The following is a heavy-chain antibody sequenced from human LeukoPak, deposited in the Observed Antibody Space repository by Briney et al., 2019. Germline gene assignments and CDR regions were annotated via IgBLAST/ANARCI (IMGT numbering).Heavy chain of an antibody. CDR2: INPNSGGT. V-gene: IGHV1-2*02. J-gene: IGHJ6*02. CDR1: GYTFTGYY. CDR3: ARHTAMVYYYYGMDV. Sequence: ASVKVSCKASGYTFTGYYMHWVRQAPGQGLEWMGWINPNSGGTNYAQKFQGRVTMTRDTSISTAYMELSRLRSDDTAVYYCARHTAMVYYYYGMDVWGQGTTVTVSS. D-gene: IGHD5-18*01.